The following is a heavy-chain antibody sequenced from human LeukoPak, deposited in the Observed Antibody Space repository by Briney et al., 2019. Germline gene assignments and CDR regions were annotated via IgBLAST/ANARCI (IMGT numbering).Heavy chain of an antibody. CDR3: AKDHGSLGSGLN. J-gene: IGHJ4*02. CDR2: ITGSGGNT. CDR1: GFTFNIYA. V-gene: IGHV3-23*01. Sequence: GGSLRLSCAASGFTFNIYAMSWVRQAPGKGLEWVSVITGSGGNTFYADSVKGRFTISRDNSKNTLYLQMDSLRVEDTAVYYCAKDHGSLGSGLNWGQGTLVTVSS. D-gene: IGHD3-10*01.